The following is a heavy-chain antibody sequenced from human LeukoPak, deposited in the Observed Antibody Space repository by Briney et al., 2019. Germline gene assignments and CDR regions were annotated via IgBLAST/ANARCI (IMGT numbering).Heavy chain of an antibody. CDR1: GRSISSSNYH. Sequence: SETLSLTCTISGRSISSSNYHWGWIRQPPGKGLEWIGTIYYTGSTYYNPSLKSRVSILVDTSKKKFSLKLSSVTAADTAVYYCARGDYYDSSTFDPWGQGTLVTVSS. J-gene: IGHJ5*02. D-gene: IGHD3-22*01. CDR3: ARGDYYDSSTFDP. V-gene: IGHV4-39*07. CDR2: IYYTGST.